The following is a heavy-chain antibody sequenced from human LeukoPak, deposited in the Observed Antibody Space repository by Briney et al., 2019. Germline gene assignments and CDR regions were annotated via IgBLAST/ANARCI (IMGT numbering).Heavy chain of an antibody. CDR1: GDSVSSNSVA. CDR3: ARGYLKPGFDH. J-gene: IGHJ5*02. CDR2: TYYTSKWSS. Sequence: SQTLSLTCAISGDSVSSNSVAWNWIRQSPSRGLEWLGRTYYTSKWSSDYAVSVKSRITITPDTSKNQFSLQLASVSPEGTAVYYCARGYLKPGFDHWGQGSLVTVSS. D-gene: IGHD2-2*02. V-gene: IGHV6-1*01.